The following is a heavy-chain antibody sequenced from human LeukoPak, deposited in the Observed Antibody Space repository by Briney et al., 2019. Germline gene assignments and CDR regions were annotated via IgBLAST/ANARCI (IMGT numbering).Heavy chain of an antibody. CDR1: GYRFTSYS. Sequence: GASVKVSCKASGYRFTSYSISWVRQAPGQGLEWMGWINANSGGTKYAQKFQDRVTMARDTSVSTAYMELSRLRFDDAAVYYCARYLAAPYDAFDIWGQGTMVTVSS. CDR3: ARYLAAPYDAFDI. D-gene: IGHD6-6*01. CDR2: INANSGGT. V-gene: IGHV1-2*02. J-gene: IGHJ3*02.